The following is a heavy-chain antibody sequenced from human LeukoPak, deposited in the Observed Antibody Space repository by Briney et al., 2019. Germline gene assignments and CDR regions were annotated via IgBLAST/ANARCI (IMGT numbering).Heavy chain of an antibody. CDR3: ARDSGVMITFWGVPGAY. J-gene: IGHJ4*02. CDR1: GYTFTNYY. D-gene: IGHD3-16*01. Sequence: EASVKVSCKASGYTFTNYYIHWVRQAPGQGLEWVGLINPNGGNTGYAQRFQGRVTVTTDTSTSTAYMELRSLRSDDTAVYYCARDSGVMITFWGVPGAYWGQGTLVTVSS. V-gene: IGHV1-46*01. CDR2: INPNGGNT.